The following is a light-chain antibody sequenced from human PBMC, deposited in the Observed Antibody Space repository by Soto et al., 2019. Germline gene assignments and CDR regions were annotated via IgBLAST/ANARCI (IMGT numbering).Light chain of an antibody. J-gene: IGKJ1*01. V-gene: IGKV3-11*01. CDR3: HQRQSWPRT. CDR2: QTS. CDR1: QYINTR. Sequence: EIVLTQSPYTLSSFQGDRVTLSCRASQYINTRLAWYQHRPGQAPRLLIYQTSIRAAGIPARFSASGTGTDFTLTISDVQPEDFAVYYCHQRQSWPRTFGQGTKVDI.